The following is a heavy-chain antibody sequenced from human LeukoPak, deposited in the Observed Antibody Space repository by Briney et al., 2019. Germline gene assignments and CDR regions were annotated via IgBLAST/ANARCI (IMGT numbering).Heavy chain of an antibody. CDR2: ISYDRSNK. Sequence: GGSLRLSCAASGFTFSSYAMHWVRQAPGKGLEWVAVISYDRSNKYYADSVKGRFTISRDNSKNTLYLQMNSLRAEDTAVYYCARDRVGATDYFDYWGQGTLVTVSS. D-gene: IGHD1-26*01. J-gene: IGHJ4*02. V-gene: IGHV3-30-3*01. CDR1: GFTFSSYA. CDR3: ARDRVGATDYFDY.